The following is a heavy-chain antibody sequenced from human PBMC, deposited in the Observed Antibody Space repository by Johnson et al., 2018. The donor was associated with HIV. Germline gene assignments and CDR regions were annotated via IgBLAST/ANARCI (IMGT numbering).Heavy chain of an antibody. CDR1: GITFDDYA. D-gene: IGHD1-26*01. Sequence: QLVESGGGLVQPGGSLRLSCTASGITFDDYAMHWVRQAPGKGLEWVSGISWNSGSIGYADSVKGRFTISRDNAKNSLYLQMNSLRAEDTALYYCAKIVGARGGAFDIWGQGTMVTVSS. J-gene: IGHJ3*02. V-gene: IGHV3-9*01. CDR2: ISWNSGSI. CDR3: AKIVGARGGAFDI.